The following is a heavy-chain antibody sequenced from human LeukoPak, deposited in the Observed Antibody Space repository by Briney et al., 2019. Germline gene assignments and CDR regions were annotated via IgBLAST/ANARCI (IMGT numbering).Heavy chain of an antibody. J-gene: IGHJ4*02. CDR2: ISSSSRYI. CDR3: ARVVRYSSSWYVPYFDY. Sequence: GGSLRLSCAASGFTFSSYSINWVRQAPGKGLEWVSSISSSSRYIYYADSVKGRFTISRDNVKKSLYLQMNSLRAEDTAVYYCARVVRYSSSWYVPYFDYWGQGTLVTVSS. CDR1: GFTFSSYS. V-gene: IGHV3-21*01. D-gene: IGHD6-13*01.